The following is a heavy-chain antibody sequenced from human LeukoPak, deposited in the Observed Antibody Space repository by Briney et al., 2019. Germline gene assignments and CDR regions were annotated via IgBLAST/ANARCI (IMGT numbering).Heavy chain of an antibody. CDR1: GFTFSNYW. Sequence: EGSLRLSCAASGFTFSNYWMSWVRQAPGKGLEWVANIRQDGSEKYYVDSVKGRFTISRDNAKNSLYLQMNSLRAEDTAVYYCARAVWIWDYWGQGTLVTVSS. V-gene: IGHV3-7*03. D-gene: IGHD5-12*01. CDR3: ARAVWIWDY. J-gene: IGHJ4*02. CDR2: IRQDGSEK.